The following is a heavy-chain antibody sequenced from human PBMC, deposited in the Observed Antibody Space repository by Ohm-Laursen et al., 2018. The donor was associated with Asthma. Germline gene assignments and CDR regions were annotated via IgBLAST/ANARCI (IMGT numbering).Heavy chain of an antibody. D-gene: IGHD3-10*01. J-gene: IGHJ4*02. CDR3: AKDRNTMVQGVINY. V-gene: IGHV3-7*05. CDR2: IKQDGSEK. Sequence: SLRLSCAASGFTFSSYWMSWARQAPGKGLEWVANIKQDGSEKYYVDSVKGRFTISRDNAKNSLYLQMNSLRAEDTAVYYCAKDRNTMVQGVINYWGQGTTVTVSS. CDR1: GFTFSSYW.